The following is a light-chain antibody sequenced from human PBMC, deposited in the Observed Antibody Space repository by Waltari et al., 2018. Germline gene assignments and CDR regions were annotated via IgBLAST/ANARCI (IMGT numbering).Light chain of an antibody. J-gene: IGLJ2*01. V-gene: IGLV2-23*02. Sequence: QSALTQPASVSGSPGQSITISCTGTTSDVGNYNLVSWYHQHPGKAPKPIIYEVPKRPSGVSNRFSGSKSGNTASLTISGLQADDEADYYCHSHATSITSVIFGGGTKLTVI. CDR2: EVP. CDR1: TSDVGNYNL. CDR3: HSHATSITSVI.